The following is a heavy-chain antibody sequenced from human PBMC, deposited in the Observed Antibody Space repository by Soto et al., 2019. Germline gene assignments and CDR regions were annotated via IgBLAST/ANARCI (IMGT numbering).Heavy chain of an antibody. CDR2: VFHTGDT. J-gene: IGHJ4*02. V-gene: IGHV4-4*02. D-gene: IGHD7-27*01. Sequence: PSETLSLTCAVSGDSISSSVWWTWVRQPPGKGLEWIGEVFHTGDTYFNPSLRSRVAMSVDKSTNAFSLKVTSVTAADTAIYYCARKAWVRFDYWGQGALVTVSS. CDR1: GDSISSSVW. CDR3: ARKAWVRFDY.